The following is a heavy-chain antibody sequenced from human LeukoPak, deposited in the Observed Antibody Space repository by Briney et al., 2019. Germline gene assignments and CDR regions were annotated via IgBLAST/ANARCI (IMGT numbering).Heavy chain of an antibody. V-gene: IGHV4-4*07. CDR1: GGSITSDY. Sequence: KPSETLSLTCTVVGGSITSDYWSWIRQPAGKGLEWIGRIFTSGSTTYNPSLKSRVTMSLDTSKNQFFLKLSSVTAADTAAYFCSRGGANGLWGQGTLVTVSS. J-gene: IGHJ4*02. CDR3: SRGGANGL. CDR2: IFTSGST. D-gene: IGHD4/OR15-4a*01.